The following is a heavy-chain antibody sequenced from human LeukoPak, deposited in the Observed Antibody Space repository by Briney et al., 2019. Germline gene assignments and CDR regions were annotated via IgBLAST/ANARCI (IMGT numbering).Heavy chain of an antibody. Sequence: SETLSLTCTVSGYSISSGYYWGWIRQPPGKGLEWIGSIYHSGSTYYNPSLKSRVTISVDTSKNQFSLKLSSVTAADTAVYYCARYYYGSGSSYHAFDIWGQGTMVTVSS. J-gene: IGHJ3*02. V-gene: IGHV4-38-2*02. D-gene: IGHD3-10*01. CDR2: IYHSGST. CDR1: GYSISSGYY. CDR3: ARYYYGSGSSYHAFDI.